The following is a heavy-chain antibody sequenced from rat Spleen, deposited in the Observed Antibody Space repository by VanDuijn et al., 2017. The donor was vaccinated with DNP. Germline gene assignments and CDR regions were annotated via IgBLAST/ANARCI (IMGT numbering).Heavy chain of an antibody. CDR1: GYTFSDYN. J-gene: IGHJ2*01. CDR3: VRWNSGHFDY. V-gene: IGHV5-7*01. Sequence: EVQLVGSGGGLVQPGKSLKLSCAASGYTFSDYNMAWVRQAPKKGLEWVATISYDGSSTHYRDSVKGRFTISRDNAKSTLYLQLDSLRSEDTATYYCVRWNSGHFDYWGRGVMVTVSS. CDR2: ISYDGSST. D-gene: IGHD4-3*01.